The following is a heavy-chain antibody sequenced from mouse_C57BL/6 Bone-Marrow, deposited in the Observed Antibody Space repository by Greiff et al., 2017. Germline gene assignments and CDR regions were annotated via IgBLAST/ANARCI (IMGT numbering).Heavy chain of an antibody. D-gene: IGHD1-1*01. J-gene: IGHJ1*03. Sequence: EVQLQQSGAELVRPGASVKLSCTASGFNFKDDYMTWVKQRPEQGLEWIGWIDPENGGTEYASKFKGKATITADTSSNTAYLQLSSLTSEDAAVYCCSSYGSRLWCFDVWGTGTTVTVSS. V-gene: IGHV14-4*01. CDR3: SSYGSRLWCFDV. CDR1: GFNFKDDY. CDR2: IDPENGGT.